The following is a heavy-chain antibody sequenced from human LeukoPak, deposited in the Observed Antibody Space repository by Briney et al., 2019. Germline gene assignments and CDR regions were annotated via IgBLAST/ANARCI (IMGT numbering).Heavy chain of an antibody. V-gene: IGHV3-23*01. J-gene: IGHJ4*02. D-gene: IGHD4-23*01. CDR2: ISGSGGST. Sequence: PSETLSLTCAVYGGSFSGYYWSWIRQPPGKGLEWVSAISGSGGSTYYADSVKGRFTISRDNSKNTLYLQMNSLRAEDTAVYYCAKESSDYGGNEGLDYWGQGTLVTVSS. CDR3: AKESSDYGGNEGLDY. CDR1: GGSFSGYY.